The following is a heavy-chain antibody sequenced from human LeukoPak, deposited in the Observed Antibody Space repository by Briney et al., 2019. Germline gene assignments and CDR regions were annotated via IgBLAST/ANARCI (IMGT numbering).Heavy chain of an antibody. J-gene: IGHJ6*03. CDR3: ARDTAWYTTHYYVDV. D-gene: IGHD2-8*01. Sequence: HTGGSLRLSCAAAGLTFSTNSMNWVRQAPGKGLEWVSYISFSSSTIYYADSVKGRFTISRDNAKNLLYLQMNSLRAEDTAVYYCARDTAWYTTHYYVDVWGKGTTVTVSS. V-gene: IGHV3-48*01. CDR2: ISFSSSTI. CDR1: GLTFSTNS.